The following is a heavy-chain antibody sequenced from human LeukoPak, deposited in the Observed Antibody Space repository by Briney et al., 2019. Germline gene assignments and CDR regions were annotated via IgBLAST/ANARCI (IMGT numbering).Heavy chain of an antibody. CDR1: GGSISSYY. CDR3: ARHNALSNFDY. J-gene: IGHJ4*02. V-gene: IGHV4-59*08. CDR2: IYYSGST. Sequence: SETLSLTCTVSGGSISSYYWSWIRQPPGEGLEWIGYIYYSGSTNYNPSLKSRVTISVDTSKNQFSLKLSSVTAADTAVYYCARHNALSNFDYWGQGTLVTVSS.